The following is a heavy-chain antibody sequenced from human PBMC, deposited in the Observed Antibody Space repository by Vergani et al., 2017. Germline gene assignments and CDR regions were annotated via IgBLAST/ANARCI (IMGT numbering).Heavy chain of an antibody. CDR1: GGSISSYY. D-gene: IGHD6-13*01. CDR3: AGSIAAAGVDY. CDR2: IYYSGST. V-gene: IGHV4-59*01. J-gene: IGHJ4*02. Sequence: QVQLQESGPGLVKPSETLSLTCTVSGGSISSYYWSWIRQPPGKGLEWIGYIYYSGSTHYNPSLKSRVTISVDTSKNQFSLKLSSVTAADTAVYYCAGSIAAAGVDYWGQGTLVTVSS.